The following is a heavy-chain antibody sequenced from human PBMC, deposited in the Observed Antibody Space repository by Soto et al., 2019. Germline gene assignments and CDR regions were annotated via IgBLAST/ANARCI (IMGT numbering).Heavy chain of an antibody. CDR1: GGSISGSSYY. D-gene: IGHD3-22*01. Sequence: SETLSLTCTVSGGSISGSSYYWGWIRQPPGNGLEWIGNIYYSGSTYYNPSLKSRVTISVDTSKNQFSLKLSSVTAADTAVYYCMLGSGWKDFDFCGQGTLVTVSS. CDR3: MLGSGWKDFDF. J-gene: IGHJ4*02. V-gene: IGHV4-39*01. CDR2: IYYSGST.